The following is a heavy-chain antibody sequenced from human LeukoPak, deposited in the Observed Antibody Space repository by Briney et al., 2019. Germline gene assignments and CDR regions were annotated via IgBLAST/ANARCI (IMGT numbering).Heavy chain of an antibody. CDR3: ARGGNLFPLDV. CDR2: INHSGST. V-gene: IGHV4-34*01. Sequence: PSETLSLTCAVYGGSFSAYHWSWIRQPPGRGLEWIGEINHSGSTNYNPSLKSRVTISVDTSKNQFSLKLSSVTAANTAVYYCARGGNLFPLDVWGKGTTVTVSS. J-gene: IGHJ6*04. CDR1: GGSFSAYH. D-gene: IGHD1-14*01.